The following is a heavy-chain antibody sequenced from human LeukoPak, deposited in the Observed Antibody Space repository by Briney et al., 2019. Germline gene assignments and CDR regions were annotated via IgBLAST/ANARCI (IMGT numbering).Heavy chain of an antibody. J-gene: IGHJ5*02. Sequence: GGSLRLSCTASGFTFSNYDMSWVRRAPGKGLEWVSSISDSGGSTYYADSVKGRFTISRDNSKNTLYLQMTNLRAADTAVYYCAKDLSRAVAADWFDPWDQGSLVTVSS. CDR2: ISDSGGST. V-gene: IGHV3-23*01. CDR1: GFTFSNYD. D-gene: IGHD6-19*01. CDR3: AKDLSRAVAADWFDP.